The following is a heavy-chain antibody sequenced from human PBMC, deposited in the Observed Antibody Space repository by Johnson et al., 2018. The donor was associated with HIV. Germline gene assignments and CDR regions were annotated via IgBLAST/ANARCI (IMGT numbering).Heavy chain of an antibody. CDR1: GFIFSKYN. Sequence: VQLVESGGGLIQPGGSLRLSCEVSGFIFSKYNMAWIRQAPGKGLECLSYITSSGSSVYYPGSVKGRFTISRDNAKNSLYLQMNSLRVEDTAVYYCAREQATLWFRASGAAFNIWGQGTTVTVSS. D-gene: IGHD3-10*01. CDR2: ITSSGSSV. J-gene: IGHJ3*02. V-gene: IGHV3-48*04. CDR3: AREQATLWFRASGAAFNI.